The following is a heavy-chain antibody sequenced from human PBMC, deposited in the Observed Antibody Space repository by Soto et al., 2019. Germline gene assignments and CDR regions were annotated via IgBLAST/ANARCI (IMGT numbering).Heavy chain of an antibody. CDR1: GYNFNRYW. CDR2: IYPGDSDT. CDR3: AESLMIGTYEAFDI. J-gene: IGHJ4*02. V-gene: IGHV5-51*01. Sequence: PGESLKISCKGSGYNFNRYWIGWVRQMPGKGLEWMGVIYPGDSDTRYSPSLQGQVTISADKSSSAAYLQWSSLQASDTATYYCAESLMIGTYEAFDIWGQGTLVTVSS. D-gene: IGHD2-8*01.